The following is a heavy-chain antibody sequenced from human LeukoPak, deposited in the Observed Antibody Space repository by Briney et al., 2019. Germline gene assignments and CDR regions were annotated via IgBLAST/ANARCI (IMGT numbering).Heavy chain of an antibody. CDR2: INPNSGGT. CDR1: GYTFTGYY. J-gene: IGHJ4*02. V-gene: IGHV1-2*02. D-gene: IGHD6-13*01. CDR3: ASWGYSSSWYADY. Sequence: ATVKVSCKASGYTFTGYYMHWVRQAPGQGLEWMGWINPNSGGTNYAQKFQGRVTMTRDTSISTAYMELSRLRSDDTAVYYCASWGYSSSWYADYWGQGTLVTVSS.